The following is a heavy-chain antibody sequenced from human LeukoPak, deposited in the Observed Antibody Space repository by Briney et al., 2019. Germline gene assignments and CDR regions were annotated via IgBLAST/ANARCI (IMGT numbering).Heavy chain of an antibody. D-gene: IGHD3-22*01. Sequence: ASVKVSCKASGYTFTGYYMHWVRQAPGQGLEWMGWINPNSGGTNYAQKLQGRVTMTTDTSTSTAYMELRSLRSDDTAVYYCARKVDYDSSGYAPYCYYMDVWGKGTTVTISS. CDR2: INPNSGGT. CDR1: GYTFTGYY. J-gene: IGHJ6*03. CDR3: ARKVDYDSSGYAPYCYYMDV. V-gene: IGHV1-2*02.